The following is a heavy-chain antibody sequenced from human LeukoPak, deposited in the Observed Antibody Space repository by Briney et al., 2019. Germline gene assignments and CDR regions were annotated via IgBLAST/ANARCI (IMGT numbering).Heavy chain of an antibody. CDR1: GYTFSTYG. Sequence: ASVKVSCKASGYTFSTYGISWVRQAPGQGLEWMGWINNYAQKFQGRVTMTRNTSISTAYMELSSLRSEDTAVYYCARSVLVPDYWGQGTLVTVSS. J-gene: IGHJ4*02. CDR3: ARSVLVPDY. D-gene: IGHD3-3*01. V-gene: IGHV1-8*01. CDR2: INN.